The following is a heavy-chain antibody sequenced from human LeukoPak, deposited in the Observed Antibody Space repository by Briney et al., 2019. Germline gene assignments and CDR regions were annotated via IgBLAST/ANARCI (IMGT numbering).Heavy chain of an antibody. D-gene: IGHD3-22*01. V-gene: IGHV3-23*01. CDR1: GFTFDDYG. CDR3: AKYYYDTSGYYSAGYFDY. Sequence: GGSLRLSCAASGFTFDDYGMSWVRQAPGKGLEWVSFITGGGGSTYYADSVKGRFTISRDNSKNTLYLQMNSLRAEDTAVYYCAKYYYDTSGYYSAGYFDYWGQGSLVTVSS. CDR2: ITGGGGST. J-gene: IGHJ4*02.